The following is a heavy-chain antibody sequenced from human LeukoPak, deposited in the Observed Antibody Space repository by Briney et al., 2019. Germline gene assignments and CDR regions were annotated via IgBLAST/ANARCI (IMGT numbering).Heavy chain of an antibody. CDR1: GYTFTSKA. V-gene: IGHV7-4-1*02. Sequence: ASVKVSCKASGYTFTSKAMNWVRQAPGQGPEWMGWINTNTGNPTYAQGFTGRFVFSLDTSVSTAYLQISSLKAEDTAVYYCARPLLSVVPAADRYYYYYMDVWGKGTTVTVSS. CDR2: INTNTGNP. D-gene: IGHD2-2*01. CDR3: ARPLLSVVPAADRYYYYYMDV. J-gene: IGHJ6*03.